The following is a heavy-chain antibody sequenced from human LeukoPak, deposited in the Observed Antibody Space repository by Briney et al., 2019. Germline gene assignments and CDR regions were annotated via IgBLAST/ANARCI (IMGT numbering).Heavy chain of an antibody. Sequence: GGSLRLSCAASGFTFSTYWMTWVRQAPGKGLEWVANIKQDGSEKYYVDSVKGRFTISRDNAKNSLYLQMNSLRAEDTAVYYCARDLYGWLQFDNWGQGTLVTVSS. CDR3: ARDLYGWLQFDN. V-gene: IGHV3-7*03. D-gene: IGHD5-24*01. J-gene: IGHJ4*02. CDR1: GFTFSTYW. CDR2: IKQDGSEK.